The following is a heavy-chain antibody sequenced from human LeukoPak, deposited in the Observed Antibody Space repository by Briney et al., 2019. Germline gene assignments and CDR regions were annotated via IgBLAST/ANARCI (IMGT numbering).Heavy chain of an antibody. D-gene: IGHD6-19*01. CDR1: GFTFSSCG. CDR3: AKGSKAVLFTRDRYMDV. Sequence: AGGSLRLSCAASGFTFSSCGMSWVRQAPGEGLEWVSGISASDGSTYYADSVKGRFTISRDNSKNTLYLQMNSLRAEDTAVYFCAKGSKAVLFTRDRYMDVWGKGTTVTISS. V-gene: IGHV3-23*01. J-gene: IGHJ6*03. CDR2: ISASDGST.